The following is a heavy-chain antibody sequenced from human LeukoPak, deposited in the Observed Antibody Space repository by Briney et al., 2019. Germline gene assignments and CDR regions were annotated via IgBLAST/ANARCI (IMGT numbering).Heavy chain of an antibody. CDR1: GGSISSSSHY. CDR3: ARPGLTGDYYYMDV. J-gene: IGHJ6*03. Sequence: KPSETLTLTCTVSGGSISSSSHYWGWIRQPPGKGLEWIGSIYYSGSTYYNPSLKSRVTISVDTSKNQFFLKLSSVTAADTAVYYCARPGLTGDYYYMDVWGKGTTVTVSS. CDR2: IYYSGST. V-gene: IGHV4-39*07. D-gene: IGHD7-27*01.